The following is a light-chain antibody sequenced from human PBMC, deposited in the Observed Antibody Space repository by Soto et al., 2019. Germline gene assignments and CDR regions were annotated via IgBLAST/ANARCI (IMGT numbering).Light chain of an antibody. V-gene: IGLV2-14*03. Sequence: QSALTQPASVSGSPGQAITISCSGTSSDVGAFNYVSWYQQHPGKAPKLMIYDVSNRPSGVSNRFSGSNSGNTASLPISGLRADDEADYYYNSFTSNYTDVFGTGTKHT. J-gene: IGLJ1*01. CDR2: DVS. CDR1: SSDVGAFNY. CDR3: NSFTSNYTDV.